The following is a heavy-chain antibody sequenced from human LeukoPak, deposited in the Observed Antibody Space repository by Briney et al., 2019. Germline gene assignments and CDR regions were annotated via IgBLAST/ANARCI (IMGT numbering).Heavy chain of an antibody. CDR1: GFTVSSNY. V-gene: IGHV3-53*01. CDR3: AAAHGSATRFDY. J-gene: IGHJ4*02. CDR2: IYSGGGT. D-gene: IGHD3-10*01. Sequence: GGSLRLSCAASGFTVSSNYMSWVRQAPGKGLEWVSVIYSGGGTYYADSVKGRFTISRDNSKNTLYLQMNSLRAEDTAVYYCAAAHGSATRFDYWGQGTLVTVSS.